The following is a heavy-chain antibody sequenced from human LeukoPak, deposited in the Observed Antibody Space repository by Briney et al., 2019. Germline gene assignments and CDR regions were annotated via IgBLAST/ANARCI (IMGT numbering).Heavy chain of an antibody. D-gene: IGHD3-3*01. J-gene: IGHJ4*02. V-gene: IGHV3-7*01. Sequence: PGGSLRLSCAASGFTFSSYWMNWVRQAPGKGLEWVANIKQDGSEKYYVDSVKGRFTISRDNAKNSLYLQMNSLRAEDTAVYYCARDWDNYDFWSGYSFDYWGQGTLVTVSS. CDR3: ARDWDNYDFWSGYSFDY. CDR1: GFTFSSYW. CDR2: IKQDGSEK.